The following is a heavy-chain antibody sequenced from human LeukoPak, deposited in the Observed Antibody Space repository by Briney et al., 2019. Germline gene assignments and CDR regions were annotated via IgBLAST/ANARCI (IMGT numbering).Heavy chain of an antibody. V-gene: IGHV3-23*01. D-gene: IGHD2-15*01. CDR2: SGDSDGST. CDR1: GFTFSGSG. CDR3: AKGGCRGTCNPLAY. Sequence: GGSLRLSCAASGFTFSGSGMSWVRQAPGKGLEWISSSGDSDGSTYYADSLKGRFTVSRDNSKNTLYLQMNNLRAEDTAVYYCAKGGCRGTCNPLAYWGQGALVTVSP. J-gene: IGHJ4*02.